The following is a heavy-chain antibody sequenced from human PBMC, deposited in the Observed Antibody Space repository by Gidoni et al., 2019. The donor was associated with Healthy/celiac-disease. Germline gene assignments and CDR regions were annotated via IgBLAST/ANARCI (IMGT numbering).Heavy chain of an antibody. CDR3: ARSLGGKVYFDY. Sequence: QVQLAQSGAEVKKPGASVHVSFKASGYTFTGHYMHWVRQAHGQGLEWMGWINPNSGGTNYAQKFQGRVTMTRDKSISTAYMELSRLRSDDTAVYYCARSLGGKVYFDYWGQGTLVTVSS. CDR1: GYTFTGHY. V-gene: IGHV1-2*02. J-gene: IGHJ4*02. CDR2: INPNSGGT. D-gene: IGHD2-15*01.